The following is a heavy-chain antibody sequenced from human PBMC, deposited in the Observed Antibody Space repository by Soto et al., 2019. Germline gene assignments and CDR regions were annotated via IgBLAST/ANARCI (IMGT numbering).Heavy chain of an antibody. CDR1: GFAFDNYW. D-gene: IGHD3-10*01. J-gene: IGHJ4*02. CDR2: FNLDGTNT. CDR3: TRDRGWQTFDY. Sequence: GESLKISCAASGFAFDNYWMTWVRQAPGKEPVRVANFNLDGTNTYYLGSVRGRFIISRDNAENSVYLQMNSLRAEDTAVYYCTRDRGWQTFDYWGQGTLVTVSS. V-gene: IGHV3-7*03.